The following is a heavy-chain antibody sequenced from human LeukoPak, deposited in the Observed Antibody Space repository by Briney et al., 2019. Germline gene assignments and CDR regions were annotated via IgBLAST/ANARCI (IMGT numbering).Heavy chain of an antibody. CDR1: GYAFTSYA. J-gene: IGHJ4*02. CDR3: ARADILTGAFDY. CDR2: INAGNGNT. Sequence: ASVKVSCKASGYAFTSYAMHWVRQAPGQRLEWMGWINAGNGNTKYSQKFQGRVTITRGTSASTAYMELSSLRSEDTAVYYCARADILTGAFDYWGQGTLVTVSS. V-gene: IGHV1-3*01. D-gene: IGHD3-9*01.